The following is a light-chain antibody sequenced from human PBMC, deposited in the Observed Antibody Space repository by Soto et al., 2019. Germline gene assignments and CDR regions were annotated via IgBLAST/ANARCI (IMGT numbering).Light chain of an antibody. CDR2: GAS. CDR1: QNIRSR. CDR3: QQYNSYPWT. J-gene: IGKJ1*01. Sequence: DFQMTQSPSTLSASVGDRVTITCRASQNIRSRLAWFQQKPGKAPKLLIYGASSLESGVPQRFSSSGSGTEFTLTITSLQPDDFATYYCQQYNSYPWTFGQGTKVDIK. V-gene: IGKV1-5*01.